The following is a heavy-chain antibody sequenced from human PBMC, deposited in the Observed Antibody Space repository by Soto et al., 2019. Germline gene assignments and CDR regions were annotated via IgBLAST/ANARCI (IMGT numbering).Heavy chain of an antibody. CDR1: GGSISSYY. D-gene: IGHD5-12*01. CDR2: IYYSGST. V-gene: IGHV4-59*01. J-gene: IGHJ6*03. Sequence: PSETLSLTCTVSGGSISSYYWSWIRQPPGKGLEWIGYIYYSGSTNYNPSLKSRVTISVDTSKNQFSLKLSSVTAAGTAVYYCARYGGGYVSYYHYFMDVWGKGTSVTGSS. CDR3: ARYGGGYVSYYHYFMDV.